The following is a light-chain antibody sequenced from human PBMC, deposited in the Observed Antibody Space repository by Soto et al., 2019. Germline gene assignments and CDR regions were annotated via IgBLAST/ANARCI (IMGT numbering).Light chain of an antibody. CDR1: SSDVGGYNY. CDR2: EVS. V-gene: IGLV2-14*01. Sequence: QSALTQPASVSGSPGQSITISCTGTSSDVGGYNYVSWYQHHPGKAPQLIIYEVSDRPSGISHRFSGSKSGNTASLTISGLQAEDEGDYYCCSYTTTSTVLFGGGTKLTVL. CDR3: CSYTTTSTVL. J-gene: IGLJ2*01.